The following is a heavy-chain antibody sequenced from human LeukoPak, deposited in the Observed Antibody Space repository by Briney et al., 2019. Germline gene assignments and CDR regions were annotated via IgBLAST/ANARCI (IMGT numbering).Heavy chain of an antibody. D-gene: IGHD3-3*01. CDR2: IYTSGST. V-gene: IGHV4-61*02. CDR1: GGSISSGSYY. CDR3: ARGGMVIGGLLFDY. J-gene: IGHJ4*02. Sequence: SESLSLTCTVSGGSISSGSYYWSWIRQPAGKGLERIVRIYTSGSTTYNPSPKSRVTISVDTSKNQFSLKLSSVTAADTAVYYGARGGMVIGGLLFDYWGQGTLVTVSS.